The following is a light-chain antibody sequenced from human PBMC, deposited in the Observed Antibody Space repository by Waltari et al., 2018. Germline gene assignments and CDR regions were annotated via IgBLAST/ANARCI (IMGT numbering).Light chain of an antibody. Sequence: EIVMTQSPATLSASPGERAILSCRASQSVSSNLAWYQQKPGQAPRLLIYGASTRATGLPARFSGSGSGTEFALTISSLQSEDFAVYYCQQYNNWPLTFGGGTKVEIK. CDR3: QQYNNWPLT. CDR1: QSVSSN. CDR2: GAS. V-gene: IGKV3-15*01. J-gene: IGKJ4*01.